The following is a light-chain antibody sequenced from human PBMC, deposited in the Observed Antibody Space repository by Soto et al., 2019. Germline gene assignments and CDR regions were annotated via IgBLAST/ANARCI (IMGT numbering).Light chain of an antibody. V-gene: IGKV2-28*01. CDR2: LGS. J-gene: IGKJ1*01. Sequence: DLVMIQSPLSLPVTPGEPASISCRSSQILLHSNGYNYLDWYLQKPGQSPQLLIYLGSNRASGVPDRFSGSGSGTDFTLKISRVEAEDVGVYYCMQALQTPTFGQGTKVDIK. CDR1: QILLHSNGYNY. CDR3: MQALQTPT.